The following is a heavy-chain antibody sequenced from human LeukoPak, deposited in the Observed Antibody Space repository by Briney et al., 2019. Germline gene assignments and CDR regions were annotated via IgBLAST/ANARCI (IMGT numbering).Heavy chain of an antibody. Sequence: GGSLRLSCAASGFTFSSYAMSWVRQAPGKGLEWVSAISGSGGSTYYADSVKGRFTISRDNSKNTLYLQMNSLRAKDTAVYYCAKDQYQLLYETWGQGTLVTVSS. V-gene: IGHV3-23*01. CDR1: GFTFSSYA. D-gene: IGHD2-2*02. CDR2: ISGSGGST. CDR3: AKDQYQLLYET. J-gene: IGHJ5*02.